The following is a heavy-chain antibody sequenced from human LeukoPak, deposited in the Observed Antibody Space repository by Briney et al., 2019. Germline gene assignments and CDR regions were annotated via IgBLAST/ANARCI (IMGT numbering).Heavy chain of an antibody. CDR1: GFTFSSYA. V-gene: IGHV3-30*18. CDR2: ISYDGSNK. D-gene: IGHD3-22*01. J-gene: IGHJ4*02. CDR3: AKDGLAYYFDY. Sequence: GRSLRLSCQTSGFTFSSYAMHWVRQAPGKGLEWVAVISYDGSNKYYADSVKGRFTISRDNSKNTLYLQMNSLRAEDTAVYYCAKDGLAYYFDYWGQGTLVTVSS.